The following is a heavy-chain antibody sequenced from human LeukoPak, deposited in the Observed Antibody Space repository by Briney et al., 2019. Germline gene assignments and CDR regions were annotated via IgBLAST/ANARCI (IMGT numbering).Heavy chain of an antibody. CDR1: GFTFSSYG. J-gene: IGHJ4*02. CDR3: ARDLHGYYYDEPGV. V-gene: IGHV3-33*01. Sequence: PGRSLRLSCAASGFTFSSYGMHWVRQAPGKGLEWVAVIWYDGSNKYYADSVKGRFTISRDNSKNTLYLQMNSLRAEDTAVYYCARDLHGYYYDEPGVWGQGTLVTVSS. D-gene: IGHD3-22*01. CDR2: IWYDGSNK.